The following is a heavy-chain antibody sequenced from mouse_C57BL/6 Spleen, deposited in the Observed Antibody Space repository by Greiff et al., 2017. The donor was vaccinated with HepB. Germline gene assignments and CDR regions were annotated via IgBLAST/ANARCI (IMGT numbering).Heavy chain of an antibody. D-gene: IGHD1-1*01. CDR2: IYPRSGNT. Sequence: QVQLQQSGAELARPGASVKLSCKASGYTFTSYGISWVKQRTGQGLEWIGEIYPRSGNTYYNEKFKGKATLTADKSSSTAYMELRSLTSEDSAVYFCARCGYYGSSRYYAMDYWGQGTSVTVSS. V-gene: IGHV1-81*01. CDR3: ARCGYYGSSRYYAMDY. J-gene: IGHJ4*01. CDR1: GYTFTSYG.